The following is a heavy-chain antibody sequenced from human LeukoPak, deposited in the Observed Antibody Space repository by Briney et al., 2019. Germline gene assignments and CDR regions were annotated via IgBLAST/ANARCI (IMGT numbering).Heavy chain of an antibody. CDR2: ISYDGSNK. CDR3: AKDRYSGSRSYFDY. V-gene: IGHV3-30*18. CDR1: GFTFSSYG. D-gene: IGHD1-26*01. J-gene: IGHJ4*02. Sequence: GGSLRLSCAASGFTFSSYGMHWVRQAPGKGLEWVAVISYDGSNKYYADSVKGRFTISRDNSKNTLYLQMNSLRAEDTAVYYCAKDRYSGSRSYFDYWGQGTLVTVSS.